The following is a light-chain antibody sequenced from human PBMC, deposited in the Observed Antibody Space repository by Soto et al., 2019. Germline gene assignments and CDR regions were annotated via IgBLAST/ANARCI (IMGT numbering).Light chain of an antibody. CDR2: SAS. Sequence: IQLTKSPSFLSASVGDGGTIXCRASQGISSNFAWYQQKTGQAPKLLIYSASTLQIGVTSMFSGSGSGTEFILTISSLQPEDFATYQCQRLNSLITFGQGTRLEIK. CDR3: QRLNSLIT. J-gene: IGKJ5*01. V-gene: IGKV1-9*01. CDR1: QGISSN.